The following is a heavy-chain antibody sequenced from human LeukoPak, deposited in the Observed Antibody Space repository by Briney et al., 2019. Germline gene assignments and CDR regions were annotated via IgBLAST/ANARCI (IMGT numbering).Heavy chain of an antibody. CDR1: GFTFSGHW. CDR2: INGDGSAT. CDR3: ARDLNWGQVDY. J-gene: IGHJ4*02. V-gene: IGHV3-74*01. D-gene: IGHD7-27*01. Sequence: GGSLRLSCAASGFTFSGHWMYWLRQAPGKGLAWVSRINGDGSATNYAGSMKGRFTISRDNARNIVYLQMNSLREDDTAVYYCARDLNWGQVDYWGLGTLVTVSS.